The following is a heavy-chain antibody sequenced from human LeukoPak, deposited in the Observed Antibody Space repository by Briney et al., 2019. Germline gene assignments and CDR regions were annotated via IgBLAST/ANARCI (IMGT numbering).Heavy chain of an antibody. CDR3: AREDSASGRGLGS. J-gene: IGHJ5*02. D-gene: IGHD3-10*01. CDR1: GGFISSYF. Sequence: SETLSLTCTVSGGFISSYFWTWIRQPAGKGLEWIGRISTTETTRYSPSLKNRVNMSVDTSKNQFSLKMTSVTAADTAIYYCAREDSASGRGLGSWGQGTLVTVSS. V-gene: IGHV4-4*07. CDR2: ISTTETT.